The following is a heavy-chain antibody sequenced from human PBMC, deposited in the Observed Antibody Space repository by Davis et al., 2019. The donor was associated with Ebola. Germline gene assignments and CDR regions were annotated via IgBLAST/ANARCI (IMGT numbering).Heavy chain of an antibody. CDR3: SKISGGL. CDR1: GFISTNYA. J-gene: IGHJ4*02. D-gene: IGHD3-10*01. Sequence: GESLKISCAASGFISTNYAINWVRQAPGKGLEWVSGIIGSGGMTYYADSVKGRFTISRDNPKKTVSLQMNSLRGDDTAVYYCSKISGGLWGQGTLVTVSS. V-gene: IGHV3-23*01. CDR2: IIGSGGMT.